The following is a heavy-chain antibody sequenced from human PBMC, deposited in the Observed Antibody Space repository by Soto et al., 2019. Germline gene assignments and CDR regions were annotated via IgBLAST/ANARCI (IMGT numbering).Heavy chain of an antibody. V-gene: IGHV4-30-4*01. CDR2: ISHSETT. D-gene: IGHD2-8*01. CDR3: AGFGVGDRDDK. Sequence: SETLSLTCSVSGSYITSGDYHWTWIRQAPGKGLEWIGYISHSETTYYSPALKNRIIISSDFSMNQFSLRLNSVTAAGTAVYFCAGFGVGDRDDKWGQGTLVTVSS. J-gene: IGHJ4*02. CDR1: GSYITSGDYH.